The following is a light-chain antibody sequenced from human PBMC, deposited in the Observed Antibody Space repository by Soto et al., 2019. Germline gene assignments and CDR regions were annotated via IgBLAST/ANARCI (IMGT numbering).Light chain of an antibody. Sequence: QSALTQPASVSGSPGQSITISCTGTSSAVGGYNYVSWYQQHPGKAPRLMIYEVSNRPSGVSNRFSGSKSGNTASLTISGLQAEDEADYHCSSYTTSSTLTFGGGTKVTVL. J-gene: IGLJ2*01. CDR2: EVS. V-gene: IGLV2-14*01. CDR1: SSAVGGYNY. CDR3: SSYTTSSTLT.